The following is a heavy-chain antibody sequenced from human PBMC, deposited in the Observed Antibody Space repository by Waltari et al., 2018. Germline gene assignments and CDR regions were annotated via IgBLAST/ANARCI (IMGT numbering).Heavy chain of an antibody. CDR2: VNADGSST. Sequence: EVQVVESGGDLVQPGGSLRLSCTASGFDFSPYWMHWVRQVPGKGLVWVSGVNADGSSTTSADPVRGRFTISRDNARSTVHLQMSSLIAEDTAVYYCGTLEAVASWGQGTLVTVSS. J-gene: IGHJ5*02. CDR1: GFDFSPYW. CDR3: GTLEAVAS. V-gene: IGHV3-74*03.